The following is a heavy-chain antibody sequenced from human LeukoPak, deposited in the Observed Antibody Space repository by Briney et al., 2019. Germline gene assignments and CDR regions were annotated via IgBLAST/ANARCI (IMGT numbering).Heavy chain of an antibody. CDR2: IYTSGST. CDR3: ARDYYYDSSGYYRYDY. CDR1: GGSISSYY. V-gene: IGHV4-4*07. Sequence: SETLSLTRTVSGGSISSYYWSWIRQPAGKGLEWIGRIYTSGSTNYNPSLKSRVTMSVDTSKNQFSLKLSSVTAADTAVYYCARDYYYDSSGYYRYDYWGQGTLVTVSS. J-gene: IGHJ4*02. D-gene: IGHD3-22*01.